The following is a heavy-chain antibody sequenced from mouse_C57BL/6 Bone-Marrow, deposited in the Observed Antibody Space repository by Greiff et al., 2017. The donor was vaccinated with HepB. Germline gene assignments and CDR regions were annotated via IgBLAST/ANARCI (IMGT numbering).Heavy chain of an antibody. D-gene: IGHD1-1*01. CDR1: GFTFSDYY. V-gene: IGHV5-16*01. Sequence: EVNVVESEGGLVQPGSSMKLSCTASGFTFSDYYMAWVRQVPEKGLEWVANINYDGSSTYYLDSLKSRFIISRDNAKNILYLQMSSLKSEDTATYYCAREDTTVVASMDYWGQGTSVTVSS. CDR2: INYDGSST. J-gene: IGHJ4*01. CDR3: AREDTTVVASMDY.